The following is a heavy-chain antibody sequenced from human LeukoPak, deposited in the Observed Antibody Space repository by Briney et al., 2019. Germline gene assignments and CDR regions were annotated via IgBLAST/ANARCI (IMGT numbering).Heavy chain of an antibody. CDR2: ISTYNGNT. Sequence: ASVKVSCKASGYTFTSYGISWVRQAPGQGLEWMGWISTYNGNTNYAHKLQGRVTMTTDTSTSTAYMELSSLRSEDTAVYYCAGGSRGDLAAAGGYWGQGTLVTVSS. CDR3: AGGSRGDLAAAGGY. J-gene: IGHJ4*02. D-gene: IGHD6-13*01. V-gene: IGHV1-18*01. CDR1: GYTFTSYG.